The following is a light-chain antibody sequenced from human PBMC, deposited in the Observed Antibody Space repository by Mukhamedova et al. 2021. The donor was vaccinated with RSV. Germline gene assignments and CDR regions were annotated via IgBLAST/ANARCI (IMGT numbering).Light chain of an antibody. CDR3: QQYNNYPYG. Sequence: WYQRRVHGKAPKLLIYRASSLESGVPARFSGSGSGTEYTLIITSLQPDDFATYYCQQYNNYPYGFGQGTKLEIK. J-gene: IGKJ2*03. V-gene: IGKV1-5*03. CDR2: RAS.